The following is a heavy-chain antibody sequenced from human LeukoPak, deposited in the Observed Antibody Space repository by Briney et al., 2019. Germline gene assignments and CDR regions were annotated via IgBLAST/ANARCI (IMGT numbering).Heavy chain of an antibody. J-gene: IGHJ4*02. CDR1: GFTFSSYA. CDR2: ISGSGGST. CDR3: AKTGSIAAAGTSVDY. Sequence: GGSLRLSCAASGFTFSSYAMNWVRQALGKGLEWVSGISGSGGSTYYADSVKGRFTISRDNSKNTLYLQMNSLRAEDTAVYYCAKTGSIAAAGTSVDYWGQGTLVTVSS. D-gene: IGHD6-13*01. V-gene: IGHV3-23*01.